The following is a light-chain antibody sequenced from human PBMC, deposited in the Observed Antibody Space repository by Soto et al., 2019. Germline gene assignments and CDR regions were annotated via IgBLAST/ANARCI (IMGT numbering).Light chain of an antibody. J-gene: IGKJ1*01. Sequence: EIVMTQSPATLSVSPGERATLSCRASRSVSSNLAWCQQKPGQAPRLLIYGASTRATGIPARFSGSGSGTEFTLNISSLQSEDFEVYYCQQYNNWPRTFGQGTKVDIK. CDR2: GAS. V-gene: IGKV3-15*01. CDR1: RSVSSN. CDR3: QQYNNWPRT.